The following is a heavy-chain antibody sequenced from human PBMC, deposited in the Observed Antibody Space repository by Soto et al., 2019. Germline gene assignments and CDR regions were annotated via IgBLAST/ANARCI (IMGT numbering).Heavy chain of an antibody. D-gene: IGHD6-19*01. CDR3: TTDLSAVAGTMSGHAFDI. J-gene: IGHJ3*02. CDR1: GFTFSNAW. V-gene: IGHV3-15*07. CDR2: IKSKIDGGTT. Sequence: EVQLVESGGGLVKPGGSLRLSCAASGFTFSNAWMNWVRQAPGKGLEWVGRIKSKIDGGTTDYAAPVKGRFTISRDDSKNTLYLQMNSLKTEDTAVYYCTTDLSAVAGTMSGHAFDIWGQGTMVTVSS.